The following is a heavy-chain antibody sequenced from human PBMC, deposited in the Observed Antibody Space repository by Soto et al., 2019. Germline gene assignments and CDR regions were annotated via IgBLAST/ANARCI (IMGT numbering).Heavy chain of an antibody. CDR2: IYYSGST. CDR1: GGSISSSRYY. V-gene: IGHV4-39*01. CDR3: ASQAGFYYYYGMDV. Sequence: SETLCLTCTVSGGSISSSRYYGGWIRQPPGKGLEWIGSIYYSGSTYYNPSLKSRVTISVDTSKNQFSLKLSSVTAADTAVYYCASQAGFYYYYGMDVWGQGTTVT. J-gene: IGHJ6*02. D-gene: IGHD6-19*01.